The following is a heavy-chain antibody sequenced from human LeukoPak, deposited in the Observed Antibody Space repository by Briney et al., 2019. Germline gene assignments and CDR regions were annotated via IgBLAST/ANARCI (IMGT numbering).Heavy chain of an antibody. V-gene: IGHV1-46*01. CDR2: INPSGGST. D-gene: IGHD6-19*01. Sequence: ASVKVSCKASGYTFTSYYMHWVRQAPGQGLEWMGIINPSGGSTSYAQKFQGRVTMTRDTSTSTVYMELSSLRSEDTAVYYSARDNKSGYSSGWTFDYWGQGTLVTVSS. J-gene: IGHJ4*02. CDR3: ARDNKSGYSSGWTFDY. CDR1: GYTFTSYY.